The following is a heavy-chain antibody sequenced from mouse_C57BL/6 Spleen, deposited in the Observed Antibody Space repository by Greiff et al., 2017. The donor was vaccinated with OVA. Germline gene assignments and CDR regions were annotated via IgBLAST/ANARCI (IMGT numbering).Heavy chain of an antibody. CDR3: AREGLRRAHYFDY. V-gene: IGHV1-53*01. Sequence: QVQLKQPGTELVKPGASVKLSCKASGYTFTSYWMHWVKQRPGQGLEWIGNINPSNGGTNYNEKFKSKATLTVDKSSSTAYMQLSSLTSEDSAVYYCAREGLRRAHYFDYWGQGTTLTVSS. CDR1: GYTFTSYW. D-gene: IGHD2-4*01. J-gene: IGHJ2*01. CDR2: INPSNGGT.